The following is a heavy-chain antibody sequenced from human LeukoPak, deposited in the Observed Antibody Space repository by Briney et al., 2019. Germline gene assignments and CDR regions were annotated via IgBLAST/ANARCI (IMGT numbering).Heavy chain of an antibody. CDR1: GYSFTSYW. V-gene: IGHV5-10-1*01. D-gene: IGHD5-18*01. CDR2: IDPSDSYT. J-gene: IGHJ6*04. CDR3: ARTPKGGYPSDV. Sequence: GESLRISCQGSGYSFTSYWFSWVRQMPGKGLEWMGRIDPSDSYTNYSPSFQGHVTISADKSISTAYLQWSSLKASDTAMYYCARTPKGGYPSDVWGKGTTVTVSS.